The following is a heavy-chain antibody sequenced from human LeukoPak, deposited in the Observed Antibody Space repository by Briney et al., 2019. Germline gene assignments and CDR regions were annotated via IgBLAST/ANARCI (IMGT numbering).Heavy chain of an antibody. Sequence: SGGSLRLSCAASGFTFSSYAMSWVRQAPGKGLEWVSAISGSGGSTYYADSVKGRFTISRDNSKNTLYLQMNSLRAEDTAVYYCAKREGSSSWYTSYYFDYWGQGTLVTVSS. V-gene: IGHV3-23*01. D-gene: IGHD6-13*01. CDR2: ISGSGGST. CDR3: AKREGSSSWYTSYYFDY. J-gene: IGHJ4*02. CDR1: GFTFSSYA.